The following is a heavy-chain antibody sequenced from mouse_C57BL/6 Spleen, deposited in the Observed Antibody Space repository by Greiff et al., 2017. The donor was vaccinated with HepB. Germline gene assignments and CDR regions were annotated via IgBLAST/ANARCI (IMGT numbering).Heavy chain of an antibody. CDR3: ARSRDYFDY. V-gene: IGHV1-50*01. Sequence: QVQLQQPGAELVKPGASVKLSCKASGYTFTSYWMQWVKQRPGQGLEWIGEIDTSDSYTNYNQKFKGKATLTVDTSSSTAYMQLSSLTSEDSAVYYCARSRDYFDYWGQGTTLTVSS. CDR1: GYTFTSYW. J-gene: IGHJ2*01. CDR2: IDTSDSYT.